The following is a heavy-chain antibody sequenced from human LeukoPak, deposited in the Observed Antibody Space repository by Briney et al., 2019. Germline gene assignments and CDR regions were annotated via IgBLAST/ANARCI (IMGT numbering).Heavy chain of an antibody. CDR3: AKDRAKVVVMYYFDY. CDR1: GFTFSSYA. V-gene: IGHV3-23*01. J-gene: IGHJ4*02. D-gene: IGHD3-22*01. CDR2: ISGSGGST. Sequence: GGSPRLSCAASGFTFSSYAMSWVRQAPGKGLEWVSAISGSGGSTYYADSVKGRFTISRDNSKNTLYLQMNSLRAEDTAVYYCAKDRAKVVVMYYFDYWGQGTLVTVSS.